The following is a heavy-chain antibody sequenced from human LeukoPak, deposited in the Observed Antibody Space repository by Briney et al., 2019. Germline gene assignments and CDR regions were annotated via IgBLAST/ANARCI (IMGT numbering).Heavy chain of an antibody. CDR3: AKVGSGSSDLDY. V-gene: IGHV3-23*01. Sequence: VRQAPGXGLEWVSAISGSGGSTYYADSVKGRFTISRDNSKNTLYLQMNSLRAEDTAVYYCAKVGSGSSDLDYGGQGTLVTVSS. CDR2: ISGSGGST. D-gene: IGHD3-10*01. J-gene: IGHJ4*02.